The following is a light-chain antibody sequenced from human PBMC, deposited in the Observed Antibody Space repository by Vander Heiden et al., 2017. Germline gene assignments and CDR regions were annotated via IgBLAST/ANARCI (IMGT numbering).Light chain of an antibody. CDR1: QGINSY. CDR2: AAS. CDR3: QQLNSYPHT. J-gene: IGKJ2*01. V-gene: IGKV1-9*01. Sequence: DIQLTQSPSFLSASVGDRVTITCRASQGINSYLAWYQQKPGKAPKLLIYAASTLQSGVRSRFSGSGSGTEFTLTISSLQPEDFATYYCQQLNSYPHTFGQGTKLEIK.